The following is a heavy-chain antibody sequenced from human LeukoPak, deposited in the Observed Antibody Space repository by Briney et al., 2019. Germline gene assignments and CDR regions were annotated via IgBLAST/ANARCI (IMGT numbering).Heavy chain of an antibody. V-gene: IGHV3-21*01. CDR3: ARSGDSGWFGWFDP. CDR2: ISRSSSYI. CDR1: GLTFSSYS. Sequence: GGSLRLSCAASGLTFSSYSMNWVRQAPGKGLEWVSSISRSSSYIYYADSVKGRFTISRDNAKNSLYLQMNSLRAEDTAVYYCARSGDSGWFGWFDPWGQGTLVTVSS. D-gene: IGHD6-19*01. J-gene: IGHJ5*02.